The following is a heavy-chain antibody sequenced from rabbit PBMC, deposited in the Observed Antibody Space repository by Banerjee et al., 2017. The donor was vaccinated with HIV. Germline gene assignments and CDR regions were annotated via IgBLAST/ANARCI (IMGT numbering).Heavy chain of an antibody. J-gene: IGHJ4*01. D-gene: IGHD2-1*01. CDR2: IDGIGSGST. Sequence: QSLEESGGGLVKPGASLTLTCTASGFTLSSYWMYWVRQAPGKGLEWIGCIDGIGSGSTYYATWAKGRFTISKTSSTTVTLQMTSLTAADTATYFCARDYGDNSAFNLWGQGTLVTVS. V-gene: IGHV1S40*01. CDR1: GFTLSSYW. CDR3: ARDYGDNSAFNL.